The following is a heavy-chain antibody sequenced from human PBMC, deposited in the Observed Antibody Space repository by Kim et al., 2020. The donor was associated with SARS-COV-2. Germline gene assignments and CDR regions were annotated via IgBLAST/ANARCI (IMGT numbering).Heavy chain of an antibody. J-gene: IGHJ4*02. D-gene: IGHD5-12*01. Sequence: GESLKISCKGSGYSFTNYWIAWVRQMPGKGLEWMGIIYPGDSDTRYSPSFQGQVTLSGDKSISTAYLQWSSLKASDTAMYYCARHGTDSVYDSEDYFFDYWGQGTLVTVSS. CDR2: IYPGDSDT. V-gene: IGHV5-51*01. CDR1: GYSFTNYW. CDR3: ARHGTDSVYDSEDYFFDY.